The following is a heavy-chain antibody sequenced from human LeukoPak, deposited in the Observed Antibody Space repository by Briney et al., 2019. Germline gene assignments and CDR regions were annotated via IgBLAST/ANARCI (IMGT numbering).Heavy chain of an antibody. J-gene: IGHJ4*02. CDR3: AKEYTPSSPLGELDS. V-gene: IGHV3-33*06. Sequence: PGGSLRLSCAVSGLSFSSYAFHWVRQAPGKGLEWVAVIRHDETKEYYADSVQGRFTISRDTSKTTLYPQMNSLRAEDTAVYYCAKEYTPSSPLGELDSWGQGTLVTVSS. CDR1: GLSFSSYA. D-gene: IGHD6-6*01. CDR2: IRHDETKE.